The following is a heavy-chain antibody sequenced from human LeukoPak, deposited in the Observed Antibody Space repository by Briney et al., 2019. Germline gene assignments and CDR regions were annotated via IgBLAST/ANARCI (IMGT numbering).Heavy chain of an antibody. J-gene: IGHJ3*01. Sequence: ASVKVSCKASGYTFTDSYIHWVRQAPGQGLEWMGWSYPNGGATHYARKCQGRITMIRDPSISTVYMELRSLTSDDTAVYYCARDEAARRDNAFVLWGQGTMVSVSS. CDR3: ARDEAARRDNAFVL. V-gene: IGHV1-2*02. CDR1: GYTFTDSY. CDR2: SYPNGGAT. D-gene: IGHD6-6*01.